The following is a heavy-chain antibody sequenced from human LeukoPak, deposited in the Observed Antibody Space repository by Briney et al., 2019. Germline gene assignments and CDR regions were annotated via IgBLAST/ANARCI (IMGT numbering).Heavy chain of an antibody. CDR1: GFTFSSYA. V-gene: IGHV3-23*01. Sequence: GGSLRLSCAASGFTFSSYAMSWVRQAPGKGLEWVSAISGSGGSTYYADSVKGRFTISRDNSKNTLYLQMNSLRAEDTAVYYCARDSTIRDAFDIWGQGTMVTVSS. J-gene: IGHJ3*02. CDR2: ISGSGGST. D-gene: IGHD2/OR15-2a*01. CDR3: ARDSTIRDAFDI.